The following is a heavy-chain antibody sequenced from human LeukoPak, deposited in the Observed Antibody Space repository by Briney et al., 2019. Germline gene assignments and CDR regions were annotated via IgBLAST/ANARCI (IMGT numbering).Heavy chain of an antibody. CDR2: ITGSGNTI. D-gene: IGHD3-3*01. CDR3: AVDGFWSGSYEVRWFDP. CDR1: GFTFSSYE. V-gene: IGHV3-48*03. Sequence: GGSLRLSCTASGFTFSSYEMNWVRQAPGKGLEWISYITGSGNTIYYADSVKGRFTISRDNAKNSLYLQMNSLRVEDTAVYYCAVDGFWSGSYEVRWFDPWGQGTRVTVSS. J-gene: IGHJ5*02.